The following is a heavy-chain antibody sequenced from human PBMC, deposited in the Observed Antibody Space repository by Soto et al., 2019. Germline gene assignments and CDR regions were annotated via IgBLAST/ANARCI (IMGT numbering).Heavy chain of an antibody. CDR1: GFTFSSYS. V-gene: IGHV3-21*01. D-gene: IGHD3-22*01. CDR3: ARSPNYYDSSGYYRTHWYFDR. CDR2: ISSSSSYI. Sequence: EVQLVESGGGLVKPGGSLRLSCAASGFTFSSYSMNWVRQAPGKGLEWVSSISSSSSYIYYADSVKGRFTISRDNAKNSLYLQMNSLRAEDTAVYYCARSPNYYDSSGYYRTHWYFDRWGRGTLVTVSS. J-gene: IGHJ2*01.